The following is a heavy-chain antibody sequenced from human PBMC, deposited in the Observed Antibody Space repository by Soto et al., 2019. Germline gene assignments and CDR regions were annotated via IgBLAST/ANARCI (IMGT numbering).Heavy chain of an antibody. J-gene: IGHJ3*02. CDR1: GGSMCRYF. D-gene: IGHD3-22*01. CDR3: ARFSSGYNGRTDAFDI. Sequence: PSETLSLTCTVSGGSMCRYFWSWIRQSTGKGLEWIGRIYSSGNTNYSPSLKSRVTMSLDTSKNQFSLRLTSVTAADTALYYCARFSSGYNGRTDAFDIWGQGTMVTVS. CDR2: IYSSGNT. V-gene: IGHV4-4*07.